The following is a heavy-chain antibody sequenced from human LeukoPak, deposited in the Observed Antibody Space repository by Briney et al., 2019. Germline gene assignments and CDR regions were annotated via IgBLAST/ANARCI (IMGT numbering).Heavy chain of an antibody. V-gene: IGHV3-53*01. Sequence: PGGSLRLSCAASGCTVSSNYMSWVRQAPGKGLEWVSVIYSGGSTYYADSVKGRFTISRDNSKNTLYLQMNSLRAEDTAVYYCARASALGTVTPYYGMDVWGQGTTVTVSS. CDR2: IYSGGST. CDR3: ARASALGTVTPYYGMDV. D-gene: IGHD4-17*01. J-gene: IGHJ6*02. CDR1: GCTVSSNY.